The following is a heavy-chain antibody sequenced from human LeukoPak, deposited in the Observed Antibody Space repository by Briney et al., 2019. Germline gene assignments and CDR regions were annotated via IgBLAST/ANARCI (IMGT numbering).Heavy chain of an antibody. CDR2: ISGSGGST. J-gene: IGHJ4*02. V-gene: IGHV3-23*01. CDR1: GFTFSSYA. CDR3: EGSGYYYGY. Sequence: GGSLRLSCAASGFTFSSYAMSWVRQAPGKGLEWVPAISGSGGSTYYADSVKGRFTISRDNSKNTLYLQMNSLRAEDTAVYYCEGSGYYYGYWGQGALVTVSS. D-gene: IGHD3-22*01.